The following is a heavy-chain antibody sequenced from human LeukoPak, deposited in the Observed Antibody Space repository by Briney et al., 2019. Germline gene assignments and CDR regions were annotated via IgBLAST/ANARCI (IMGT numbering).Heavy chain of an antibody. D-gene: IGHD4-17*01. CDR3: AKDMSNYGDYVYYFDY. CDR1: GFTFYDYA. CDR2: ISWNSGSI. J-gene: IGHJ4*02. Sequence: PGRSLRLSCAASGFTFYDYAMHWVRQAPGKGLEWVSGISWNSGSIGYADSVKGRFTISRDNAKNSLYLQMNSLRAEDTALYYCAKDMSNYGDYVYYFDYWGQGTLVTVSS. V-gene: IGHV3-9*01.